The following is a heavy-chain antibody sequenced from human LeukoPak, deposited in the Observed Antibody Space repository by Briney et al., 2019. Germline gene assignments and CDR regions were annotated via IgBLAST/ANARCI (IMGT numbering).Heavy chain of an antibody. Sequence: ASVTVSCKASGGTFSSYAISWVRQAPGQGLEWMGWISAYNGNTNYAQKLQGRVTMTTDTSTSTAYMELRSLRSDDTAVYYCARVTKAAMIVVDWGQGTLVTVSS. CDR2: ISAYNGNT. J-gene: IGHJ4*02. CDR3: ARVTKAAMIVVD. D-gene: IGHD3-22*01. V-gene: IGHV1-18*01. CDR1: GGTFSSYA.